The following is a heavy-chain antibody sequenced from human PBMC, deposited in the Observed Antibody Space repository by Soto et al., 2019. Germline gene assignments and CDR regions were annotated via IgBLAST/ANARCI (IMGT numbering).Heavy chain of an antibody. Sequence: GGSLRLSCAASGFTFSSYAMHWVRQAPGKGLEWVAVISYDGSNKYYADSVKGRFTISRDNSKNTLYLQMNSLRAEDTAVYYCARGSSWFYYYYGMDVWGQGTTVTVSS. J-gene: IGHJ6*02. CDR3: ARGSSWFYYYYGMDV. D-gene: IGHD6-13*01. CDR1: GFTFSSYA. CDR2: ISYDGSNK. V-gene: IGHV3-30-3*01.